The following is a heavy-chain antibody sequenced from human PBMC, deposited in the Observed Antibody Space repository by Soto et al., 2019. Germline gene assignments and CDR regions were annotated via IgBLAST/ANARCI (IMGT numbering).Heavy chain of an antibody. J-gene: IGHJ4*02. D-gene: IGHD3-10*01. Sequence: GASVKVSCKASGDTFTTYDINWVRQATGHGLGWMGWINPNSGNIGYAQRFQGRVTMTRDTAIRTAYMEVSSLRSDDTAVYYCARGRASGSYYLLDYWGQGTLVTVSS. CDR2: INPNSGNI. CDR3: ARGRASGSYYLLDY. CDR1: GDTFTTYD. V-gene: IGHV1-8*01.